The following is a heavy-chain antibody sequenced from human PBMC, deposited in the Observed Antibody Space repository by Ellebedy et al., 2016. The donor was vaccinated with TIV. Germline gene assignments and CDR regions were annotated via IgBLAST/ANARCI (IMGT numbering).Heavy chain of an antibody. CDR2: IYYSWST. J-gene: IGHJ6*02. V-gene: IGHV4-39*01. Sequence: MPSETLSLTCTVSGGSISSSSYYWGWIRQPPGKGLEWIGTIYYSWSTYYNPSLKSRVTISVDTSKNQFSLKLRSVTAADTAVYYCAKVGASTFGYYYYGMDVWGQGTTVTVSS. CDR1: GGSISSSSYY. D-gene: IGHD1-26*01. CDR3: AKVGASTFGYYYYGMDV.